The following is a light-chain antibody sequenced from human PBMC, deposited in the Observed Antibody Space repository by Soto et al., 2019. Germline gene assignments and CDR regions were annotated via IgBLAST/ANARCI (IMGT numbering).Light chain of an antibody. CDR2: DAS. Sequence: DIQLTQSPSFLSASVGDRVTITCRASQGISSYLAWYQQKPGKAPKLLIYDASNLQSGVPSRFSGSGSGTEFTFTISSLQPEDSATYYCQQLYSYPITFGQGTRLEIK. CDR3: QQLYSYPIT. V-gene: IGKV1-9*01. CDR1: QGISSY. J-gene: IGKJ5*01.